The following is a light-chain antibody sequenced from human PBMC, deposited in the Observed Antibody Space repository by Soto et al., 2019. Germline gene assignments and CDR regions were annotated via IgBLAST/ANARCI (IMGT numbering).Light chain of an antibody. CDR1: SSDVGGYNY. J-gene: IGLJ3*02. CDR3: RSYTSSSTLGV. V-gene: IGLV2-14*01. CDR2: EVS. Sequence: QSALTQPASGSGSPGQSITISCTGTSSDVGGYNYVSWYQQHPGKAPKLRIYEVSNRPSGVSNRLSGSNSGNTDSLTISGLQTEDEADYYCRSYTSSSTLGVFGGGTKLTVL.